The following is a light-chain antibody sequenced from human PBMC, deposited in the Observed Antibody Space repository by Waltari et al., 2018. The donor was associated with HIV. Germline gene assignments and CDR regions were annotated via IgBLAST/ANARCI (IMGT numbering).Light chain of an antibody. CDR1: KNVNRDY. Sequence: VLTQSPGSLSLSPGDSVSLSCRASKNVNRDYLAWYQQRRGQPPTLLVPGTSVRAPGVPDRFSGSGSGTVLTLTINRLEPEDFTTYLCQQFDDWEYTFGQGTHL. CDR2: GTS. CDR3: QQFDDWEYT. V-gene: IGKV3-20*01. J-gene: IGKJ2*01.